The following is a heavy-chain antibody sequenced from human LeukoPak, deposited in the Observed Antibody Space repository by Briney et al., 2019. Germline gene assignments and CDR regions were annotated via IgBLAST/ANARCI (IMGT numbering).Heavy chain of an antibody. CDR2: IIPIFGTA. J-gene: IGHJ4*02. CDR1: GGTFSSYA. CDR3: ARERSHGDRTGGIVDY. D-gene: IGHD4-17*01. Sequence: SVKVPCKASGGTFSSYAIGWVRQAPGQGLEWMGGIIPIFGTANYAQKFQGRVTITADESTSTAYMELSSLRSEDTAVYYCARERSHGDRTGGIVDYWGQGTLVTVSS. V-gene: IGHV1-69*01.